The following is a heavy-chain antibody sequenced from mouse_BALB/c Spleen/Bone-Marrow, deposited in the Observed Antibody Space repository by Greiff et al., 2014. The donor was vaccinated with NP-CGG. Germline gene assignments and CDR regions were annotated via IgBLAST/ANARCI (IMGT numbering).Heavy chain of an antibody. D-gene: IGHD1-1*01. CDR2: ISSGGTYT. Sequence: VQLKESGGGLVKPGGSLKLSCAASGITFSSYAMSWVRQTPEKRLEWVATISSGGTYTYYPDSVEGRFTISRDNAKNTLYLQMSSLRSEDTAMYYCARQGGSHPYYFAMDYWGQGTSVTVSS. J-gene: IGHJ4*01. CDR3: ARQGGSHPYYFAMDY. CDR1: GITFSSYA. V-gene: IGHV5-9-3*01.